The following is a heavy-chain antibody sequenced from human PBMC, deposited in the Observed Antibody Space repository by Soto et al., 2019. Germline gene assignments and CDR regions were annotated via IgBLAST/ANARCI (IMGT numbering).Heavy chain of an antibody. CDR2: IDWDDDK. J-gene: IGHJ3*02. Sequence: SGPTLVNPPQTLTLTCTFSGFSLSTSGMCVSWIRQPPGKALEWLALIDWDDDKYYSTSLKTRLTISKDTSTNQVVLTMTNMDPVDTATYYCARVSLYDSSGFDAFDIWGQGTMVTVSS. D-gene: IGHD3-22*01. V-gene: IGHV2-70*01. CDR1: GFSLSTSGMC. CDR3: ARVSLYDSSGFDAFDI.